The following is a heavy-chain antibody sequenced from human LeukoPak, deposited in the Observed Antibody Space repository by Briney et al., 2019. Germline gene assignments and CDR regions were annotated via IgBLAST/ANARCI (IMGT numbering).Heavy chain of an antibody. V-gene: IGHV1-24*01. CDR3: ATDAWGPRNDNGYSYGLVKGRISWFDP. J-gene: IGHJ5*02. CDR1: GYTLTELS. Sequence: GASVKVSCKVSGYTLTELSMHWVRQAPGKGLEWMGGFDPEDGETIYAQKFQGRVTMTEDTSTDTAYMELSSLRSEDTAVYYCATDAWGPRNDNGYSYGLVKGRISWFDPWGQGTLVTVS. CDR2: FDPEDGET. D-gene: IGHD5-18*01.